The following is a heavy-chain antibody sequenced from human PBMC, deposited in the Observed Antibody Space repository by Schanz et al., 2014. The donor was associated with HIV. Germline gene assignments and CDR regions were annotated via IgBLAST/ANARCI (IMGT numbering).Heavy chain of an antibody. J-gene: IGHJ6*02. CDR2: ISYDGSNK. CDR1: GFTFSNFA. D-gene: IGHD3-22*01. Sequence: VQLLDSGGGLVQPGGSLRLSCVASGFTFSNFAMSWVRQAPGKGLEWVAVISYDGSNKKYADSVKGRFTISRDNSKNTLYLQMKSLRPEDTAVYYCAKDRNHYDSRYRGKGNYYYYYGMDVWGQGTTVTVSS. V-gene: IGHV3-30*18. CDR3: AKDRNHYDSRYRGKGNYYYYYGMDV.